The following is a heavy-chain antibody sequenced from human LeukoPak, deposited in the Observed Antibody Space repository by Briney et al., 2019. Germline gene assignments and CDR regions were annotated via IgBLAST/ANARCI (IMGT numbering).Heavy chain of an antibody. D-gene: IGHD2-8*01. J-gene: IGHJ4*02. CDR3: ARQGCTNGVCYVADY. V-gene: IGHV4-39*01. Sequence: PSETLSLTCTVSGGSISSGSYYWGWIRQPPGKGLEWIGSIYYSGSTYYNPSLKSRVTISVDTSKNQFSLKLSSVTAADTAVYYCARQGCTNGVCYVADYWGQGTLVTVSS. CDR2: IYYSGST. CDR1: GGSISSGSYY.